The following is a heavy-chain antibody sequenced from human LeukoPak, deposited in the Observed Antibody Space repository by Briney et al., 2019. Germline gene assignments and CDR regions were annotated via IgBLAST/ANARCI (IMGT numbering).Heavy chain of an antibody. D-gene: IGHD6-19*01. CDR2: IYHSGST. CDR1: GYSISNGYY. V-gene: IGHV4-38-2*02. Sequence: PSETLSLTSTVSGYSISNGYYGGWIRQPPGQGLEWIGSIYHSGSTYYNPSLKSRVTISVDTCKNQFSLKLSSVTATDTAVYYCARDETYSSDWQSNHYYYYMDVWGKGTTVTVSS. CDR3: ARDETYSSDWQSNHYYYYMDV. J-gene: IGHJ6*03.